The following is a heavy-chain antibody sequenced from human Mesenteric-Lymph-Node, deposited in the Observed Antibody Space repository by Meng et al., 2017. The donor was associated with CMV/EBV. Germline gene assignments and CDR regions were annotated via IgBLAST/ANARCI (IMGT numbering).Heavy chain of an antibody. J-gene: IGHJ4*02. CDR3: ARGSDIPVNNY. CDR1: GGSFSGYY. CDR2: INHSGVP. V-gene: IGHV4-34*01. Sequence: QVQLQQWGAGLLKPSDTLSLTCAVYGGSFSGYYWSWIRQPPGKGLEWTGEINHSGVPNYNPSLKSRVTISLDRSKNQFSLKLSSVTAEDTAVYYCARGSDIPVNNYWGQGTLVTVSS. D-gene: IGHD2-15*01.